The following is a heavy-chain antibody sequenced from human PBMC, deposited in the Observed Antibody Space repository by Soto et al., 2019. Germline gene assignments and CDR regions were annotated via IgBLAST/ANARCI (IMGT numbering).Heavy chain of an antibody. CDR3: TRQGRYCSSSSYSDYYRYGMDV. CDR2: IKSKSDGGTT. Sequence: GGSLRLSCAASGFTFNIAWMSWVRQAPGKGLECVGRIKSKSDGGTTDYAAPVKGRFTISRDDSKNTLYLQMNSLKTEDTAVYYCTRQGRYCSSSSYSDYYRYGMDVWGQGTTVTVS. CDR1: GFTFNIAW. J-gene: IGHJ6*02. D-gene: IGHD2-2*01. V-gene: IGHV3-15*01.